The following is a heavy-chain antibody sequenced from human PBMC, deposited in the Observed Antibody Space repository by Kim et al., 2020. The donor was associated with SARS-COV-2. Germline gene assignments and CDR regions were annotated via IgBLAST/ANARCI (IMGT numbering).Heavy chain of an antibody. Sequence: SETLSLTCTVSGGYISSGGYYWSWIRQHPGKGLEWIGYIYYSGSTYYNPSLKSRVTISVDTSKNQFSLKLSSVTAADTAVYYCAREVVVTAMGTDNNAFDIWGQGTMGTVSS. CDR1: GGYISSGGYY. D-gene: IGHD2-21*02. V-gene: IGHV4-31*03. CDR3: AREVVVTAMGTDNNAFDI. CDR2: IYYSGST. J-gene: IGHJ3*02.